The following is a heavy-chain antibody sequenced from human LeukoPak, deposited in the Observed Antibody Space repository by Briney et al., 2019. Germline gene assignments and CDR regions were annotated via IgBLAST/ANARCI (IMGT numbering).Heavy chain of an antibody. Sequence: SETLSLTCTVSGGSISSSGYYWDWIRQPTGKELEWIGNFYYSGITYYNPSLRSRVTISVYTSKNQFSLKLSSVTAADTAVYYCASHHSGASPSDAFDIWGHGTMVTVSS. CDR1: GGSISSSGYY. CDR3: ASHHSGASPSDAFDI. V-gene: IGHV4-39*01. J-gene: IGHJ3*02. CDR2: FYYSGIT. D-gene: IGHD5-12*01.